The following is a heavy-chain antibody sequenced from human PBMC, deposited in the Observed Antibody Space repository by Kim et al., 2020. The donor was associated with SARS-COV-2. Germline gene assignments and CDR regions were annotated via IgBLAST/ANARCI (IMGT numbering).Heavy chain of an antibody. V-gene: IGHV5-51*01. J-gene: IGHJ4*02. Sequence: GESLKISCKGSGYSFTSYWIGWVRQMPGKGLEWMGIIYPGDSDTRYSPSFQGQVTISADKSISTAYLQWSSLKASDTAMYYCARSGGGVWGSYRYFDYWGQGTLVTVSS. D-gene: IGHD3-16*02. CDR2: IYPGDSDT. CDR3: ARSGGGVWGSYRYFDY. CDR1: GYSFTSYW.